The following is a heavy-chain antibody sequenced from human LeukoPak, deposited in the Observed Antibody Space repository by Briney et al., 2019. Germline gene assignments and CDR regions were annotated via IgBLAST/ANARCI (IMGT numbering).Heavy chain of an antibody. J-gene: IGHJ4*02. CDR3: ARGRSGSYGFFDY. D-gene: IGHD3-10*01. V-gene: IGHV3-74*01. CDR2: IYNDGSST. Sequence: GGSLRLSCAASGFTFSNYWMHWVRQAPGKGLVWVSRIYNDGSSTSYADSVKGRFTISRDNAKNTVYLQMNSLRAEDTAVYYCARGRSGSYGFFDYWSLGNLVTVSS. CDR1: GFTFSNYW.